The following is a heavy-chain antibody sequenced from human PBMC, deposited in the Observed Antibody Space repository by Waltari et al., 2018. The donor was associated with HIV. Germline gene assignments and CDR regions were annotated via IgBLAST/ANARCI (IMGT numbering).Heavy chain of an antibody. CDR1: GFTFSSYG. CDR2: ISYDGSNK. J-gene: IGHJ4*02. CDR3: AKVRVTGVRNFDY. V-gene: IGHV3-30*18. D-gene: IGHD2-21*02. Sequence: QVQLVESGGGVVQPGRSLRLSCAASGFTFSSYGMHWVRQAPGKGVEWVAVISYDGSNKYYADSVKGRFTISRDNSKNTLYLQMNSLRAEDTAVYYCAKVRVTGVRNFDYWGQGTLVTVSS.